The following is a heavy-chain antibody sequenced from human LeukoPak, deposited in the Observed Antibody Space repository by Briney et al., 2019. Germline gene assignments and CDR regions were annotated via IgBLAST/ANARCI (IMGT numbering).Heavy chain of an antibody. V-gene: IGHV4-39*07. J-gene: IGHJ3*02. D-gene: IGHD6-6*01. CDR3: ARGPYSSSSPAAFDI. CDR1: GDSNTNSIYY. CDR2: IDYSGTT. Sequence: PSETLSLTCTVSGDSNTNSIYYWGWIRQPPGKGLEWIGSIDYSGTTYYNPSLKSRATISIDTSKNQLSLKLSSVTATDTAAYYCARGPYSSSSPAAFDIWGQGTMVTVSS.